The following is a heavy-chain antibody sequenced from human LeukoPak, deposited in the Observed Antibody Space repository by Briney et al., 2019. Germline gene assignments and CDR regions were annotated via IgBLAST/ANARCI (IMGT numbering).Heavy chain of an antibody. J-gene: IGHJ4*02. CDR1: GFTVSSNY. CDR3: AREEGYYDSSGYYPGGFDY. Sequence: GGSLRLSCAASGFTVSSNYMSWVRQAPGKGLEWVSVIYSGGSTYYADSVKGRFTISRDNSKNTLYLQMNSLRAEDTAVYYCAREEGYYDSSGYYPGGFDYWGQGTLVTVSS. D-gene: IGHD3-22*01. V-gene: IGHV3-66*01. CDR2: IYSGGST.